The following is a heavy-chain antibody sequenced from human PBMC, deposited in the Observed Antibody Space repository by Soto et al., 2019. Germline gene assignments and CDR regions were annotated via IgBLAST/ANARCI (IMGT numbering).Heavy chain of an antibody. D-gene: IGHD1-26*01. Sequence: QVQLVQSGADVKKPGASVKVSCEASAYSFSTYAITWVRQAPGQGLEWLGRISTYNGNTNYAAVLQGRVTLTTDASSSTAFMELRSLRSDDTAVYYCAITIAVSGIGYYLDYWGHGTLVTVSS. CDR1: AYSFSTYA. V-gene: IGHV1-18*04. CDR3: AITIAVSGIGYYLDY. CDR2: ISTYNGNT. J-gene: IGHJ4*01.